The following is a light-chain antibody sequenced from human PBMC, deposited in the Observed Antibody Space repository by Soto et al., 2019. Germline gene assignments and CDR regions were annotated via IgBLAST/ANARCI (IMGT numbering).Light chain of an antibody. CDR3: QQYYSLWT. J-gene: IGKJ1*01. CDR1: QSISSW. Sequence: DIQMTQSPSTLSASVGDRVTITCRASQSISSWLAWYQQKPGKAPKLLIYKASSLESGVPSRFSGSGSGTGFTLTISCMPTRDFASSYCQQYYSLWTFGQGTKVEIK. V-gene: IGKV1-5*03. CDR2: KAS.